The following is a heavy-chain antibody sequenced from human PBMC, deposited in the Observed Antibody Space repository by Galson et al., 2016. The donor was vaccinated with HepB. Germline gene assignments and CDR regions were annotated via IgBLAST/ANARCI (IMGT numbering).Heavy chain of an antibody. CDR2: LSYNGLNQ. CDR3: TKQVAEGGLGDT. Sequence: SLRLSCAASGFVFSNYGMHWVRQAPGKGLEWVAGLSYNGLNQHYPDSLMGRFTVSRDTSKRIMYLQMDSLIPDDTAVYYCTKQVAEGGLGDTWGQGTVVTVSS. CDR1: GFVFSNYG. D-gene: IGHD2-15*01. V-gene: IGHV3-30*18. J-gene: IGHJ5*02.